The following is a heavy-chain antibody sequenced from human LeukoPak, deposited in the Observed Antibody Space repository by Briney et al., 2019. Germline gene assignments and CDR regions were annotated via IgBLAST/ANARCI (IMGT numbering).Heavy chain of an antibody. CDR2: MNPNSGGT. CDR3: ASIGETTSYDFWSGYPDY. Sequence: ASVRVSCKASGYTFTGYYMHWVRQAPGQGLEWLGWMNPNSGGTNYAQTFQGRVTMTRDTSISTAYMELSRLRSDDTAVYYCASIGETTSYDFWSGYPDYWGQGALVTVSS. V-gene: IGHV1-2*02. D-gene: IGHD3-3*01. J-gene: IGHJ4*02. CDR1: GYTFTGYY.